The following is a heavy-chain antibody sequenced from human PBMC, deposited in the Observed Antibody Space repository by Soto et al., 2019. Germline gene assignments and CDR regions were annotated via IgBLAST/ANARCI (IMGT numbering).Heavy chain of an antibody. V-gene: IGHV1-18*01. Sequence: ASVKVSCKASGYTFTSYGISWVRQAPGQGLEWMGWISAYNGNTNYAQKFQGRVTMTRNTSISTAYMELISLRSEDTAVYYCARLTSKRQRITIFGVVPGFYYYYYYMDVWGKGTTVTVLL. CDR2: ISAYNGNT. CDR3: ARLTSKRQRITIFGVVPGFYYYYYYMDV. D-gene: IGHD3-3*01. J-gene: IGHJ6*03. CDR1: GYTFTSYG.